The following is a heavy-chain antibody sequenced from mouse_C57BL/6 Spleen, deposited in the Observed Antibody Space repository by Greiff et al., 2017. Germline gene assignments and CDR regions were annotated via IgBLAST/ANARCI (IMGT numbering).Heavy chain of an antibody. CDR2: INPNNGGT. D-gene: IGHD1-1*01. CDR3: ARRSYADV. CDR1: GYTFTDYY. J-gene: IGHJ1*03. V-gene: IGHV1-26*01. Sequence: LVKPGASVKISCKASGYTFTDYYMNWVKQSHGKSLEWIGDINPNNGGTSYNQKFKGKATLTVDKSSSTAYMELRSLTSEDSAVYYCARRSYADVWGTGTTVTVSS.